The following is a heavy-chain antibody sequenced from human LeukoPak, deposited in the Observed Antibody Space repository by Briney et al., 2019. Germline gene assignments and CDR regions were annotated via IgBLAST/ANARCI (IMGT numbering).Heavy chain of an antibody. CDR1: GFTLSSYA. Sequence: GGSLRLSCAASGFTLSSYAMSWVRQAPGKGLEWVSAISGSGGSTYYADSVKGRFTISRDNSKNTLYLQMNSLRAEDTAVYYCAKASPGYYGSGSYLLLDYWGQGTLVTVSS. CDR2: ISGSGGST. D-gene: IGHD3-10*01. V-gene: IGHV3-23*01. J-gene: IGHJ4*02. CDR3: AKASPGYYGSGSYLLLDY.